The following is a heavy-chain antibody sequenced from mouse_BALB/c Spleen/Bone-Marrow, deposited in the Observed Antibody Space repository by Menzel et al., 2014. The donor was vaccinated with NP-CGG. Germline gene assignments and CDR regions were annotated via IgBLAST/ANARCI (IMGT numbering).Heavy chain of an antibody. CDR2: IDPYDSET. J-gene: IGHJ3*01. Sequence: VQRVESGAELVRPGASVKLSCKASGYTFTSYWMNWVKQRPEQGLEWIGRIDPYDSETHSNQKFKDKAILTVDKSSSTAYMQLSSLTSEDSAVYYCARGGYGNYGRFAYWGQGTLVTVSA. CDR1: GYTFTSYW. V-gene: IGHV1-52*01. D-gene: IGHD2-10*02. CDR3: ARGGYGNYGRFAY.